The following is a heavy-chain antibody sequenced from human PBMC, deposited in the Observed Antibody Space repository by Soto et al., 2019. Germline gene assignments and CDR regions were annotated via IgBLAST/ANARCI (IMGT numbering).Heavy chain of an antibody. J-gene: IGHJ4*02. CDR3: ASRSGYSSVWYIY. CDR2: IYYSGST. V-gene: IGHV4-59*11. Sequence: SETLSLTCTVSGGSISSHYWSWIRQPPGQGLEWIGYIYYSGSTNYNPSLKSRVTISVDTSKSQFSLRLSSVTAADTAVYYCASRSGYSSVWYIYWGQGTLVTVSS. CDR1: GGSISSHY. D-gene: IGHD6-19*01.